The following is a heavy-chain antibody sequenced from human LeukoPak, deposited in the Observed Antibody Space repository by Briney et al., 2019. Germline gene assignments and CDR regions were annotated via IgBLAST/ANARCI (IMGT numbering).Heavy chain of an antibody. CDR2: ISSSSSTI. CDR1: GFTFSSYS. CDR3: AREVYYTRNYFDY. D-gene: IGHD3-3*01. V-gene: IGHV3-48*01. Sequence: PGGSLRLSCAASGFTFSSYSMNWVRQAPGKGLEWVSYISSSSSTIYYADSVKGRFTISRDNAKNSLYLQMNSLRAEDTAVYCCAREVYYTRNYFDYWGQGTLVTVSS. J-gene: IGHJ4*02.